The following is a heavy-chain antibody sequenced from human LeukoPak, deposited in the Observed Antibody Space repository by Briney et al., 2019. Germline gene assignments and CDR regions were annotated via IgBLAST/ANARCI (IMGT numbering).Heavy chain of an antibody. CDR1: GGSISSDY. CDR3: ARDRAGLRRTGNYYYMDV. Sequence: SETMSLTCTDPGGSISSDYWSWIRQPPWKGLDWIGSIYYSGSTNYNPSLKSRVTISVGTSKNQFSLKLSSVTAADTAVYYCARDRAGLRRTGNYYYMDVWGKGTTVTVSS. CDR2: IYYSGST. V-gene: IGHV4-59*01. J-gene: IGHJ6*03. D-gene: IGHD6-19*01.